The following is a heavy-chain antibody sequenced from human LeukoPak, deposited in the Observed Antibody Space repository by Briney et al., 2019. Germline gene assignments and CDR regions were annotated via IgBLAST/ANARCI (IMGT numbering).Heavy chain of an antibody. CDR2: INPHSGGT. V-gene: IGHV1-2*02. Sequence: GASMKVSCKASGFTFTGYYIHWVRQAPGQGLEWMGYINPHSGGTSSPQKFQGRVTMTTDTSISAAYMELSSLISDDTAMYYCMREGNELLSKNFDYWGQGTLVTVSS. D-gene: IGHD2-21*02. J-gene: IGHJ4*02. CDR3: MREGNELLSKNFDY. CDR1: GFTFTGYY.